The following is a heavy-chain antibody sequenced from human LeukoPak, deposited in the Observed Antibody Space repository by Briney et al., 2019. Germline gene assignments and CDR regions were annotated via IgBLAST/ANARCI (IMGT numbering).Heavy chain of an antibody. CDR1: GGSISSYY. J-gene: IGHJ4*02. Sequence: SETLSLTCTVSGGSISSYYWSWIRQPAGKGLEWIGRIYSTGSTNYNPSLKSRVTMSVDTSKNQFSLRLRSVTAADTAVYYCAGQIASAGTAGFDFWGQGALVTVSS. CDR2: IYSTGST. D-gene: IGHD6-13*01. CDR3: AGQIASAGTAGFDF. V-gene: IGHV4-4*07.